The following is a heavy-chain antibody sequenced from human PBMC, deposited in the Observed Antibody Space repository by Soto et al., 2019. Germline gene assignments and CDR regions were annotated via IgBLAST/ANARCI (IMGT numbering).Heavy chain of an antibody. J-gene: IGHJ6*03. CDR1: GYTFTGYY. CDR3: ARGVRGIAVAGGGGYYYYYMDV. D-gene: IGHD6-19*01. V-gene: IGHV1-2*04. Sequence: GASVKVSCKASGYTFTGYYMHWVRQAPGQGLEWMGWINPNSGGTNYAQKFQGWVTMTRDTSISTAYMELSRLRSEDTAVYYCARGVRGIAVAGGGGYYYYYMDVWGKGTTVTVSS. CDR2: INPNSGGT.